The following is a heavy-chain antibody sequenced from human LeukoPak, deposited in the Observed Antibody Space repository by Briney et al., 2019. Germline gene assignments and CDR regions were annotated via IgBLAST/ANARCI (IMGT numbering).Heavy chain of an antibody. CDR2: IRNKAYGGTT. V-gene: IGHV3-49*03. Sequence: TGGSLRLSCTTSGFTFGDYAMSWFRQAPGKGLEWVAFIRNKAYGGTTEYAATVKGRFTISRDDSKSIAYLQMNSLKTEDTAVYYCTRRRGGYYYYGMDVWGQGTTVTVS. CDR1: GFTFGDYA. CDR3: TRRRGGYYYYGMDV. J-gene: IGHJ6*02. D-gene: IGHD3-16*01.